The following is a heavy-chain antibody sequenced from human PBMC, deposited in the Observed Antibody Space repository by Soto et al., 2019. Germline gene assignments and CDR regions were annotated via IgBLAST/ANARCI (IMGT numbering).Heavy chain of an antibody. D-gene: IGHD2-2*01. CDR2: ISGSGGSA. CDR1: GFTFSSSA. V-gene: IGHV3-23*01. Sequence: GGSLRLSCAASGFTFSSSAMSWVRQAPGKGLEWVSAISGSGGSAYYADSVKGRFTISRDNSKNTLYLQMNSLRAEDTAVYYCARGSSCSSNSCYGHYYYYMDVWGKGTTVTVSS. CDR3: ARGSSCSSNSCYGHYYYYMDV. J-gene: IGHJ6*03.